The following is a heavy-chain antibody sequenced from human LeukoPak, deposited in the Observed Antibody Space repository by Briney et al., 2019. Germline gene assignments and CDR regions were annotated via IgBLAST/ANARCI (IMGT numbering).Heavy chain of an antibody. Sequence: PGGSLRLSGVASGFSFSGYAMSWVRQAPGKGLEWVSAISGSGDSAYYADSVKGRFTISRDNSKNTLYLQMNSLRAEDTAVYYCPRKYDSSGYYDYWGQGTLVTVSS. D-gene: IGHD3-22*01. V-gene: IGHV3-23*01. CDR1: GFSFSGYA. J-gene: IGHJ4*02. CDR2: ISGSGDSA. CDR3: PRKYDSSGYYDY.